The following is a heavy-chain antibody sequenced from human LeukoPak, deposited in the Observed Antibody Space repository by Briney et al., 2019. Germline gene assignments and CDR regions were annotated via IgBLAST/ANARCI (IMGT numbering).Heavy chain of an antibody. V-gene: IGHV1-18*01. J-gene: IGHJ4*02. CDR1: GYTFNSYY. CDR3: ARARDFWSNYEPNYDY. CDR2: ISAYNGKT. D-gene: IGHD3-3*01. Sequence: GASVKVSCKTSGYTFNSYYINWVRQAPGQGLEWMGWISAYNGKTLYTQELQGRVTMTIDTSTTTAYMELRSLRSDDTAVYYCARARDFWSNYEPNYDYWGQGTLVSVSS.